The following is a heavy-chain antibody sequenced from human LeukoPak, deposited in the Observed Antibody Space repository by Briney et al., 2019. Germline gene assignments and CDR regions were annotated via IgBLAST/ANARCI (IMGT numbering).Heavy chain of an antibody. CDR2: IKQDGSDK. CDR1: GFTSSSFR. D-gene: IGHD4-23*01. CDR3: AKSSGYGGIDFDY. J-gene: IGHJ4*02. V-gene: IGHV3-7*02. Sequence: GGSLRLSCAASGFTSSSFRMSWVRQAPGKGLEWVANIKQDGSDKYYMDSVKGRFTISKDIPKNSLYLQMNSLRAEDTAVYYCAKSSGYGGIDFDYWGLGTLVTVSS.